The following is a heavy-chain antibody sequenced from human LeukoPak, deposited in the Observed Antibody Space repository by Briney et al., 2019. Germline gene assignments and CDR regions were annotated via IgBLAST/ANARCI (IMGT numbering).Heavy chain of an antibody. CDR1: GFSFSTYG. CDR2: IWNAGTNT. CDR3: AGDTPPGGDYYFDY. Sequence: GGSLRLSCAASGFSFSTYGMHWVRQAPGKGLEWVALIWNAGTNTYYADSVKGRFTISRDNSKDTLYLQMNSLRAEDTAVYYCAGDTPPGGDYYFDYRGQGTLVIVSS. D-gene: IGHD3-16*01. V-gene: IGHV3-33*01. J-gene: IGHJ4*02.